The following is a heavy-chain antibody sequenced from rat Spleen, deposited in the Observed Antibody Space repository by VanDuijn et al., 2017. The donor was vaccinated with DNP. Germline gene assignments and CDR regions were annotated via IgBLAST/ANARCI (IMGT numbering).Heavy chain of an antibody. V-gene: IGHV1-43*01. CDR3: ARRRLPYWYFDF. D-gene: IGHD1-4*01. J-gene: IGHJ1*01. CDR2: FNTGSGGT. CDR1: GYTFTTYY. Sequence: QVQLRQSGAEPAKPGSSVKISCKASGYTFTTYYISWIKQTTGQGLEYIGYFNTGSGGTNYNEKFRGKATLTVDTSSNTAFMQLSSLTPDDSAVYYCARRRLPYWYFDFWGPGTMVTVSS.